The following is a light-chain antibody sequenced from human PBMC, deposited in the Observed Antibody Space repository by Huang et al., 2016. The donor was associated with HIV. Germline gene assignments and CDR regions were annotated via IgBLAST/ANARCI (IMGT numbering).Light chain of an antibody. Sequence: EIMMTQSPATLSVSPGGRATLSCRASQNVRNNLAWYQQKTGKAPRLLIYETSTRASGIPARFSGSGSATELTLTISGLQSEDFAIYYCQQYDKWPPGLTFGGGTKVEI. V-gene: IGKV3D-15*01. CDR3: QQYDKWPPGLT. CDR1: QNVRNN. J-gene: IGKJ4*01. CDR2: ETS.